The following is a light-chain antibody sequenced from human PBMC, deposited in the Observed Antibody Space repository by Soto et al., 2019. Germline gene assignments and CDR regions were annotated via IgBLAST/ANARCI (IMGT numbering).Light chain of an antibody. J-gene: IGKJ1*01. CDR3: QQYGSSPAT. CDR2: GAS. CDR1: QSVSSSY. V-gene: IGKV3-20*01. Sequence: EIVFTQSPGTPSLSPGEKTTLSCRACQSVSSSYLAWYQQKPGQAPRVLIYGASSRATGIPDRFSGSGSGTDFTLTISRLEPEDFAVYYCQQYGSSPATFGQGTKV.